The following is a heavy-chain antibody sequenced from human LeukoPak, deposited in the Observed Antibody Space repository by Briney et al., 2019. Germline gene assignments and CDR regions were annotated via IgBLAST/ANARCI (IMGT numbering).Heavy chain of an antibody. CDR2: ISYDGSNK. D-gene: IGHD2-2*01. J-gene: IGHJ4*02. CDR3: AKVGRGVVVVPAAYFDY. V-gene: IGHV3-30*07. Sequence: GGSLRLSCAASGFTFSSYAMHWVRQAPGKGLEWVAVISYDGSNKYYADSVKGRFTISRDNSKNTLYLQMNSLRAEDTAVYYCAKVGRGVVVVPAAYFDYWGQGTLVTVSS. CDR1: GFTFSSYA.